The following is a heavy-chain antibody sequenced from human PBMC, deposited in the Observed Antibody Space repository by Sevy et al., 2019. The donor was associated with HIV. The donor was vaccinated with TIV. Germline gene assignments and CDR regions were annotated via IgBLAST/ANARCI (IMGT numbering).Heavy chain of an antibody. CDR2: ISGSGGSGDKT. V-gene: IGHV3-23*01. CDR3: ARKYDSSGYFDY. D-gene: IGHD3-22*01. J-gene: IGHJ4*02. CDR1: GFTFSSYA. Sequence: GGSLRLSCAASGFTFSSYAMNWVRQAPGKGLEWVSGISGSGGSGDKTDYADSVKGRFTISRDDSKNSLYLQLNSLRAEDTAIYYCARKYDSSGYFDYWGQGTLVIVSS.